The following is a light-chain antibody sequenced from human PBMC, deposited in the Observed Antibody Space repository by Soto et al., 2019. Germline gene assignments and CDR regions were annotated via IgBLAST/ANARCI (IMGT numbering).Light chain of an antibody. CDR2: SDN. CDR1: SSNIGGNA. J-gene: IGLJ1*01. V-gene: IGLV1-44*01. Sequence: ALTQPPSASGAPGQRVTISCSGSSSNIGGNAVNWYQQLPGTAPKLLIYSDNQRPSGVPDRFSGSKSGTSASLAISGLQSEDEADYSCATWDDSLNGYVFVTGSKVTVL. CDR3: ATWDDSLNGYV.